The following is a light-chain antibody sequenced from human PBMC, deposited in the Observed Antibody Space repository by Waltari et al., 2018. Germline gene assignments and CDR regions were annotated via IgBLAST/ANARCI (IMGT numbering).Light chain of an antibody. CDR2: WAS. V-gene: IGKV4-1*01. J-gene: IGKJ2*01. CDR3: HQYSSSSRT. CDR1: QNVLYSPNNKNY. Sequence: DVVMTQSPDPLAVSLGERVTINCKSSQNVLYSPNNKNYVAWYQQKPGQPPKLLIYWASNRVSGVPDRFSGSGSGTDFTLTISSLQAEDVAIYYCHQYSSSSRTFGQGTKLEIK.